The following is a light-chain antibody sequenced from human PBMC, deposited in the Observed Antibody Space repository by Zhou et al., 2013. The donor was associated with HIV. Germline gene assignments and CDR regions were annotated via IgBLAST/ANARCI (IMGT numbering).Light chain of an antibody. CDR1: HSVSAN. Sequence: EIVMTQSPATLSVSPGERATLSCRASHSVSANLAWYQQKPGQAPRLLIYGASSRATGIPATFSGSGSGTDFTLTITRLEPEDFAVYYCQQYGTSGNTFGQGTKLDI. CDR3: QQYGTSGNT. V-gene: IGKV3-15*01. CDR2: GAS. J-gene: IGKJ2*01.